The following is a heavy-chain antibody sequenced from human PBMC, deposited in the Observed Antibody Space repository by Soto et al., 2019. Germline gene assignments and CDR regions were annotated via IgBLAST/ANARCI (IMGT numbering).Heavy chain of an antibody. CDR1: GFTFSDYY. V-gene: IGHV3-11*01. CDR2: ISSRGSSI. J-gene: IGHJ6*02. CDR3: ARGYYDFWSGYYISPYGMDV. D-gene: IGHD3-3*01. Sequence: GGSLRLSCAVSGFTFSDYYMSWTRQAPGKGLEWVSYISSRGSSIYYADSVKGRFTISRDNAKNSLYLQMNGLRAEDTAVYYCARGYYDFWSGYYISPYGMDVWGQGTTVTVSS.